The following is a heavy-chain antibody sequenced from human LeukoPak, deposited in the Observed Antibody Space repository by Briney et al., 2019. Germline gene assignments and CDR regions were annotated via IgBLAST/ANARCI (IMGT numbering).Heavy chain of an antibody. Sequence: GGSLRLSCAASGFTFSSYWMHWVRQAPGKGLVWVSRINSDGSSTSYADSVKGRFTISRDNAKNTLYLQMNSLRAEDTAVYYGASHSSSWYRDYWGQGTLVTVSS. J-gene: IGHJ4*02. CDR3: ASHSSSWYRDY. CDR2: INSDGSST. D-gene: IGHD6-13*01. CDR1: GFTFSSYW. V-gene: IGHV3-74*01.